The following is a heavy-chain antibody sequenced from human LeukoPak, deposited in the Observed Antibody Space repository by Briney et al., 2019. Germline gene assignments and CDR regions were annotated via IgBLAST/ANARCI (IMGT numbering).Heavy chain of an antibody. J-gene: IGHJ4*02. CDR1: GFTFSSYG. CDR2: IKSKTDGGTT. V-gene: IGHV3-15*01. D-gene: IGHD1-7*01. CDR3: AKERPETTAFDS. Sequence: GGSLRLYCAASGFTFSSYGMHWVRQAPGKGLEWVGRIKSKTDGGTTDYAAPVKGRFTISRDDSKNTLFLHMNSLRAEDTAVYYCAKERPETTAFDSWGQGALVTVSS.